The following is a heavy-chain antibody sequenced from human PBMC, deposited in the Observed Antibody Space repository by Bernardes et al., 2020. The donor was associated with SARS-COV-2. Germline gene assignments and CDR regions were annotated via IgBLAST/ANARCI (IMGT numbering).Heavy chain of an antibody. J-gene: IGHJ6*03. CDR2: INPNSGGT. CDR3: ARDLVRSLYSYSYYYYMDV. D-gene: IGHD6-13*01. Sequence: ASVKVSCMASGYTFTGYYMHWVRQAPGQGLEWMGWINPNSGGTNYAQKFQGRVTMTRDTSISTAYMELSRLRSDDTAVYYCARDLVRSLYSYSYYYYMDVWGKGTTVTVSS. CDR1: GYTFTGYY. V-gene: IGHV1-2*02.